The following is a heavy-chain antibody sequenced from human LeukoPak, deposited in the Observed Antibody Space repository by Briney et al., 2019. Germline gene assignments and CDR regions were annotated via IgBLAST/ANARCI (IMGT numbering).Heavy chain of an antibody. CDR3: ARDRVPGFGATGDAFDI. D-gene: IGHD3-10*01. Sequence: SVKVSCKASGGTFSSYAISWVRQAPGQGLEWMGGIIPIFGTANYAQKFQGRVTITTDESTSTAYMELSSLRSEDTAVYYCARDRVPGFGATGDAFDIWGQGTMVTVSS. V-gene: IGHV1-69*05. J-gene: IGHJ3*02. CDR2: IIPIFGTA. CDR1: GGTFSSYA.